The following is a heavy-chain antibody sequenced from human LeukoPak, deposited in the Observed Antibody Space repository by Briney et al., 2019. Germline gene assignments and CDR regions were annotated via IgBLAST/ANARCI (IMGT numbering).Heavy chain of an antibody. J-gene: IGHJ4*02. D-gene: IGHD6-13*01. V-gene: IGHV4-34*01. Sequence: SETLSLTCAVYGGSFSGYYWSWIRQPPGKGLEWIGEINHSGSTNYNPSLKSRVTISADTSKNQFSLKLSSVTAADTAVYYCARGGGYGSSWYGGYFDYWGQGTLVTVSS. CDR2: INHSGST. CDR1: GGSFSGYY. CDR3: ARGGGYGSSWYGGYFDY.